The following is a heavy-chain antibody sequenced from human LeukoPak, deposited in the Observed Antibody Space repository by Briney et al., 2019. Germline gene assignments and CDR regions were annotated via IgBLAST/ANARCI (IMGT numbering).Heavy chain of an antibody. V-gene: IGHV4-34*01. Sequence: SETLSLTCAVYGGSFSGYYWSWVRQPPGKGLEWIGEINHSGRTNYNPSLKSRVTISVDTSKNQFSLKLSSVTAADTAVYYCARGRGGIAVAGIDYGMDVWGQGTTVTVSS. D-gene: IGHD6-19*01. J-gene: IGHJ6*02. CDR3: ARGRGGIAVAGIDYGMDV. CDR2: INHSGRT. CDR1: GGSFSGYY.